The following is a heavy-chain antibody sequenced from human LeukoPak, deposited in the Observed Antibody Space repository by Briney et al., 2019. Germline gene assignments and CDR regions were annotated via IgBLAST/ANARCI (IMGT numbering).Heavy chain of an antibody. CDR2: IYYSGST. CDR3: ARDHWEGYMDV. CDR1: GGSISSGDYY. V-gene: IGHV4-30-4*08. D-gene: IGHD1-26*01. Sequence: SQTVSLTCTVSGGSISSGDYYWSWIRQPPGKGLEWIGYIYYSGSTYYNPSLKSRVTISVDTSKNQFSLKLSSVTAADTAVYYCARDHWEGYMDVWGKGTTVTVSS. J-gene: IGHJ6*03.